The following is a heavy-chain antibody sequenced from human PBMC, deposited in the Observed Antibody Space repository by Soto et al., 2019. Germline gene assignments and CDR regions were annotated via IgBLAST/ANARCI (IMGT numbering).Heavy chain of an antibody. CDR3: AREGAAAARMFDN. J-gene: IGHJ4*02. CDR2: INPNGDTT. Sequence: QVQLVQSGAEGRNPGASVKLSCKASGYTFNMYYMHWVRQAPGQGLEWMGVINPNGDTTTYAQMVQGRLTMTRDTSTSTVYMDLTSLTSEDTAVYYCAREGAAAARMFDNWGQGTLVTVSS. D-gene: IGHD6-13*01. CDR1: GYTFNMYY. V-gene: IGHV1-46*02.